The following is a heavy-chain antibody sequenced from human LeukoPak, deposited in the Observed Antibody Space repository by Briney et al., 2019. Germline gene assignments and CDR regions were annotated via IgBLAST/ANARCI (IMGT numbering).Heavy chain of an antibody. CDR2: IIPIFGTA. D-gene: IGHD3-22*01. J-gene: IGHJ4*02. CDR3: ARGIGFFGSSGYPKYYFDY. CDR1: GGTFSSYA. Sequence: SVKVSCKASGGTFSSYAISWVRQAPGQGLEWMGGIIPIFGTANYAQKFQGRVTITTDESTSTAYMELSSLRSEDTAVYYCARGIGFFGSSGYPKYYFDYCGQGTLVTVPS. V-gene: IGHV1-69*05.